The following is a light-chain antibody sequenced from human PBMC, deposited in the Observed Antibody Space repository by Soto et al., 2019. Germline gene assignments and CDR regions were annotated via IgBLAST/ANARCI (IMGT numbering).Light chain of an antibody. CDR2: EVT. CDR3: NSYTNSSAVV. Sequence: QSALTQPASVSGSPGQSITISCAGTRDDIGAYDYVSWYRQHPGNAPKLLVYEVTNRPSGVSDRFSGSKSGNTASLTISGLQAEDEADYYCNSYTNSSAVVFGGGTKLTVL. V-gene: IGLV2-14*01. J-gene: IGLJ2*01. CDR1: RDDIGAYDY.